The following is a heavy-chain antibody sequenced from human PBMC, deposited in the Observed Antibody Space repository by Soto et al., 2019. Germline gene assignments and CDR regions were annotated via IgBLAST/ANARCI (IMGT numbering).Heavy chain of an antibody. Sequence: GESLKISCNGSGYIFTSYWISWVRQMPGKGLEWMGRVDPSDSYTNYSPSFQGHVTISADKSISTAYLQWSSLKASDTAMYYCARLEQLVLHYYYGMDVWGQGTTVTVS. V-gene: IGHV5-10-1*01. D-gene: IGHD6-6*01. CDR1: GYIFTSYW. J-gene: IGHJ6*02. CDR3: ARLEQLVLHYYYGMDV. CDR2: VDPSDSYT.